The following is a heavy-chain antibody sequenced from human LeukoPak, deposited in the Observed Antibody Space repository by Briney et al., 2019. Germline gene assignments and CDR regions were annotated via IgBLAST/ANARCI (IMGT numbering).Heavy chain of an antibody. D-gene: IGHD3-10*01. CDR3: ARQADVPSVIGYFDY. V-gene: IGHV4-38-2*01. CDR2: ISHGGST. J-gene: IGHJ4*02. Sequence: SETLSLTCAVSDYSISSGYYWGWIRQPPGKGLEWIGSISHGGSTHYNASLKSRVTISLETSKNQFSLNLKSVTAAETAVYYCARQADVPSVIGYFDYWGQGTLVTVSS. CDR1: DYSISSGYY.